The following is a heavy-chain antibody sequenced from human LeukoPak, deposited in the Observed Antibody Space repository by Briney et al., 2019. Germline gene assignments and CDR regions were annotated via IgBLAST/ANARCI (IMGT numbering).Heavy chain of an antibody. V-gene: IGHV3-21*01. J-gene: IGHJ4*02. CDR3: ARDHGYSSGWFSVAYYFDY. CDR1: GFTFSSYS. CDR2: ISSSSNYI. D-gene: IGHD6-19*01. Sequence: GGSLRLSCAASGFTFSSYSMNWVRQAPGKGLEWVSSISSSSNYIYYADSVKGRFTISRDNAKNSLYLQMNSLRAEDTAVYYCARDHGYSSGWFSVAYYFDYWGQGTLVTVSS.